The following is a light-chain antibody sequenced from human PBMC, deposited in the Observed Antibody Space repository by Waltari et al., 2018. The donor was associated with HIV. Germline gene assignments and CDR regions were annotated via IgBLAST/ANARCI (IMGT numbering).Light chain of an antibody. CDR3: QAWDSHTVV. V-gene: IGLV3-1*01. Sequence: SYDLTQPPSVSVSPGQTANIACSGDNLDEKYTSWYQKKADKAPVLLMYQDTKRPAGIPARFSGSVSGNTATLTISGTLPLDEGDYYCQAWDSHTVVFGGGTKLTVL. CDR2: QDT. J-gene: IGLJ2*01. CDR1: NLDEKY.